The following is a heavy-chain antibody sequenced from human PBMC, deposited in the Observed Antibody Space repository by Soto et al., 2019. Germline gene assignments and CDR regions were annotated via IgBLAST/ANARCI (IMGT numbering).Heavy chain of an antibody. Sequence: QVQLQQAGPGLVTASQTLSLTCAISGDSVSSNSATWVWIRQSPSRGLEWLGRTYYRSKWFNDYAVSVRSRITINPDTSKNQFSLQLNSVTPEDTAVYYCARDRGGTYLDFWGQGTLVTVSS. D-gene: IGHD2-15*01. J-gene: IGHJ4*02. V-gene: IGHV6-1*01. CDR1: GDSVSSNSAT. CDR3: ARDRGGTYLDF. CDR2: TYYRSKWFN.